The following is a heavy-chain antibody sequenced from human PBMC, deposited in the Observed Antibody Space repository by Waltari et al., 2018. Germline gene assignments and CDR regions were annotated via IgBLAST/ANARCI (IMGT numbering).Heavy chain of an antibody. CDR3: ARGRSGSSRLYYFDY. Sequence: QVQLQQWGAGLLKPSETLSLTCAVYGGSFSGYYWSWIRQPPGKGLEWIGENNHSGRTTYNPSLKSGVTSSVDTAKNQFSLKLSSVTAADTAVYYCARGRSGSSRLYYFDYWGQGTLVTVSS. D-gene: IGHD2-15*01. CDR1: GGSFSGYY. CDR2: NNHSGRT. V-gene: IGHV4-34*01. J-gene: IGHJ4*02.